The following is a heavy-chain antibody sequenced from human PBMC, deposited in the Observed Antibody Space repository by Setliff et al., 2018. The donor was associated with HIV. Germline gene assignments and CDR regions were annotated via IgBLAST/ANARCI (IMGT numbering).Heavy chain of an antibody. CDR1: GFTVSSNY. D-gene: IGHD1-26*01. CDR2: IYSGGST. J-gene: IGHJ6*03. Sequence: GGSLRLSCAASGFTVSSNYMTWVRQAPGKGLEWVSVIYSGGSTYYADSVKGRFIISRDNAKNSLYLQMDSLRAEDTAVYYCARNRGRWELLRDYYYYYMDVWGKGTTVTVSS. CDR3: ARNRGRWELLRDYYYYYMDV. V-gene: IGHV3-66*01.